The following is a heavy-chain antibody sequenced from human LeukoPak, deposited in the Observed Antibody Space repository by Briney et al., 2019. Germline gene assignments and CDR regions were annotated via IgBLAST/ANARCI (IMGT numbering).Heavy chain of an antibody. J-gene: IGHJ4*02. CDR1: GGSISSYY. CDR2: IYYRGSA. D-gene: IGHD3-10*01. CDR3: ARAGNYYSSGSYLGY. V-gene: IGHV4-59*01. Sequence: SETLSLTCTVSGGSISSYYWSWIRQPPGKGLEWIGYIYYRGSANYNPSLKSRVTISVDTSNNQFSLKLSSVTAADTAVYYCARAGNYYSSGSYLGYWGQGTLVTVSS.